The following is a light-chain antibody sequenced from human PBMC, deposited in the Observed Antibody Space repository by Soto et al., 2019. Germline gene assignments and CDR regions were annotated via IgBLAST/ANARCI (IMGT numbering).Light chain of an antibody. J-gene: IGLJ1*01. Sequence: QSVLTQPASVSGSPGQSITISCTGSGSDIGAYNYVSWYQQHPGKAPKLLIHGVTRRPSGVSSRFSASKSAYTASLTISGLQAEDKATYFCSSFTTSYFYVFGPGTKVT. CDR3: SSFTTSYFYV. V-gene: IGLV2-14*01. CDR2: GVT. CDR1: GSDIGAYNY.